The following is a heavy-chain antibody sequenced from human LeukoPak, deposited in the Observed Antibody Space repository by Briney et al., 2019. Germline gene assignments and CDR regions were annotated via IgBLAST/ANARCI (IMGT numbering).Heavy chain of an antibody. CDR1: GFSLTNFA. CDR3: AKEDLGPVSRAGCLDY. D-gene: IGHD4-17*01. V-gene: IGHV3-23*01. CDR2: IIGSSGDT. J-gene: IGHJ4*02. Sequence: GGSLRLSCAASGFSLTNFAMSWVRQASGKGLEWVSLIIGSSGDTFYADSVKGRFTISRDNSKNRLYLQMNSLRAEDTAVYYCAKEDLGPVSRAGCLDYWGQETLVTVSS.